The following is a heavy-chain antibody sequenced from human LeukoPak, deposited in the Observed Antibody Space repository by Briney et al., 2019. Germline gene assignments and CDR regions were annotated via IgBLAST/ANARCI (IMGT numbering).Heavy chain of an antibody. CDR3: ARDLKYYGLDV. CDR1: GLAVSTNH. Sequence: GGSLRLSSAASGLAVSTNHMSWVRQAPGKGLEWVSVTYSGSSTYYADSVKGRFTISRDTSKNTQYLQMNNLRVEDTAVYYCARDLKYYGLDVWGQGTTVTVSS. CDR2: TYSGSST. J-gene: IGHJ6*02. V-gene: IGHV3-53*01.